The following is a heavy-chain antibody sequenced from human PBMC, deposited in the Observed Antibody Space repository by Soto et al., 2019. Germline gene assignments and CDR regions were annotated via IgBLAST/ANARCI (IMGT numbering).Heavy chain of an antibody. J-gene: IGHJ6*02. CDR1: GFTFSSYS. Sequence: GGSLRLSCAASGFTFSSYSMNWVRQAPGKGLEWVSSISSSSSYIYYADSVKGRFTISRDNAKNSLYLQMNSLRAEDTAVYYCARDSAAAGNVDGMDVWGQGTTVTVSS. D-gene: IGHD6-13*01. CDR3: ARDSAAAGNVDGMDV. CDR2: ISSSSSYI. V-gene: IGHV3-21*01.